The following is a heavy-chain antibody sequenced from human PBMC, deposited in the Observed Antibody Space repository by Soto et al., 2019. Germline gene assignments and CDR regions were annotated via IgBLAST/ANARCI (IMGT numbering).Heavy chain of an antibody. CDR2: IKQDGSEK. V-gene: IGHV3-7*01. CDR3: ARASPYDFWSGQLQY. CDR1: GFTFSSYW. D-gene: IGHD3-3*01. J-gene: IGHJ4*02. Sequence: EVQLVESGGGLVQPGGSLRLSCAASGFTFSSYWMSWVRQAPGKGLEWVANIKQDGSEKYYVDSVKGRFTISRDNAKNSLYLQMNSLRAEDTAVYYCARASPYDFWSGQLQYWGQGTLVTVSS.